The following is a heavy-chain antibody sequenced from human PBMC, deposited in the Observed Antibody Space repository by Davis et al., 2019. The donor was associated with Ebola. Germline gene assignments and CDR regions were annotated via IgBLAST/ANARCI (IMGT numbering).Heavy chain of an antibody. V-gene: IGHV1-2*02. CDR3: ARMGKDDFWSGYYALHYGMDV. CDR1: GYTFTGYY. Sequence: ASLKVSCKASGYTFTGYYMHWVRQAPGQGLEWMGWINPNSGGTNYAQKFQGRVTMTRDTSISTAYMELSRLRSDDTAVYYCARMGKDDFWSGYYALHYGMDVWGQGTTVTVSS. CDR2: INPNSGGT. D-gene: IGHD3-3*01. J-gene: IGHJ6*02.